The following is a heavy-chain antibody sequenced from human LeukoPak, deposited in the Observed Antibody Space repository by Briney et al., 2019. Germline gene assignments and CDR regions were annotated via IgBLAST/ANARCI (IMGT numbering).Heavy chain of an antibody. D-gene: IGHD6-19*01. CDR3: ASGGYSSGWYGSGSY. CDR2: INHSGST. J-gene: IGHJ4*02. V-gene: IGHV4-34*01. CDR1: GGSFSGYY. Sequence: SSETLSLTCAVYGGSFSGYYWSWIRQPPGKGLEWIGEINHSGSTNYNPSLKSRVTISVDTSKNQFFLKLSSVTAADTAVYYCASGGYSSGWYGSGSYWGQGTLVTVSS.